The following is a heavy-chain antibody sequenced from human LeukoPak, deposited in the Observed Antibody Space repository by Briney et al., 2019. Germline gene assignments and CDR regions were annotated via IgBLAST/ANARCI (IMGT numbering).Heavy chain of an antibody. CDR2: IYHSGST. J-gene: IGHJ4*02. Sequence: SETLSLTCTVSGGSISSDAYYWGWIRQPPKKGLEWIGTIYHSGSTYLNPSLRSRLTISVDTSKNQFSLNLSPVTAADTAVYYCARLDGAWGYFDYWGQGTLVTVSS. V-gene: IGHV4-39*01. CDR1: GGSISSDAYY. CDR3: ARLDGAWGYFDY. D-gene: IGHD3-16*01.